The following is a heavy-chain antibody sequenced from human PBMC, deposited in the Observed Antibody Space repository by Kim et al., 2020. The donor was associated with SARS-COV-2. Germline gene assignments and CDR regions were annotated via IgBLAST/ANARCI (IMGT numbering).Heavy chain of an antibody. Sequence: GESLKISCKGSGYSFTSYWIGWVRQMPGKGLEWMGIIYPGDSDTRYSPSFQGQVTISADKSISTAYLQWSSLKASDTAMYYCARHKTSRDSSGHYGMDVWGQGTTVTVSS. V-gene: IGHV5-51*01. J-gene: IGHJ6*02. CDR1: GYSFTSYW. CDR3: ARHKTSRDSSGHYGMDV. D-gene: IGHD3-22*01. CDR2: IYPGDSDT.